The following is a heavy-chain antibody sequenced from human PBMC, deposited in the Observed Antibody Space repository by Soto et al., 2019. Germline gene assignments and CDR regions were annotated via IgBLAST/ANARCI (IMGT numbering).Heavy chain of an antibody. CDR1: GDSVSSNIAT. V-gene: IGHV6-1*01. D-gene: IGHD1-26*01. J-gene: IGHJ5*02. CDR2: TYYRSKWYN. Sequence: PSQTLSLTCAISGDSVSSNIATWNWIRQSPSRGLEWLGRTYYRSKWYNDYAVSVKSRMTINPDTSKNQFSLQLNSVTPEDMAVYYCSRTYSGTYFLSWFDPWGQGTQVTVSS. CDR3: SRTYSGTYFLSWFDP.